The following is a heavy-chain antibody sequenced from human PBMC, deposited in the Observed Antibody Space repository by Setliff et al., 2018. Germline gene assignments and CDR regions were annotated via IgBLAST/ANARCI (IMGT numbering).Heavy chain of an antibody. CDR3: GRTDYSDGRYSMDV. CDR1: GDSLSRGNW. CDR2: INHSGNT. J-gene: IGHJ6*03. V-gene: IGHV4-4*02. Sequence: SETLSLTCAVSGDSLSRGNWWSWVRQPPEKGLEWRGEINHSGNTNYNPSLKSRVTISVDKSTNQFSLKLNSVTAADTAVYYCGRTDYSDGRYSMDVWGKGTTVTVSS. D-gene: IGHD6-19*01.